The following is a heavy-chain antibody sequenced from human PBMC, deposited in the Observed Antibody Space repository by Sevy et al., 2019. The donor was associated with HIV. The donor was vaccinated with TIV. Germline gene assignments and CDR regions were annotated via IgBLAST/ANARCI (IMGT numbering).Heavy chain of an antibody. D-gene: IGHD4-4*01. CDR1: GYSFTTYD. J-gene: IGHJ4*02. CDR3: ATATTYDYTYYFDF. Sequence: ASVKVSCKASGYSFTTYDISWVRQAPGQGLEWMGWITAYNGNTNYAQNFQGRVTMTTDTSPSTAYLELRSLRSDDTAIYYCATATTYDYTYYFDFWGQGTLVTVSS. CDR2: ITAYNGNT. V-gene: IGHV1-18*01.